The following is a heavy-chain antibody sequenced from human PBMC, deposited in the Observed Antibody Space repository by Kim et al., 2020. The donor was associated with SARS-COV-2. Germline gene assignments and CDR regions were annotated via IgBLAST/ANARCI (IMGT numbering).Heavy chain of an antibody. CDR1: GFTFDDYA. Sequence: GGSLRLSCAASGFTFDDYAMHWVRQAPGKGLEWVSGISWNSGSIGYADSVKGRFTISRDNAKNSLYLQMNSLRAEDTALYYCAKDIGVSIAAAGTEDDYYYYYGMDVWGQGTTVTVSS. J-gene: IGHJ6*02. V-gene: IGHV3-9*01. CDR3: AKDIGVSIAAAGTEDDYYYYYGMDV. D-gene: IGHD6-13*01. CDR2: ISWNSGSI.